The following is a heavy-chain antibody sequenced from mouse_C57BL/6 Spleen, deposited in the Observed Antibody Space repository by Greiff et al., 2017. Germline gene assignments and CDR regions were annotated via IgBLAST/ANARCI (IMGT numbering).Heavy chain of an antibody. D-gene: IGHD1-1*01. CDR1: GISITTGNYR. CDR3: ARDSYYGSSYPYFDY. CDR2: IYYSGTI. V-gene: IGHV3-5*01. J-gene: IGHJ2*01. Sequence: EVKLQESGPGLVKPSQTVFLTCTVTGISITTGNYRWSWIRQFPGNKLEWIGYIYYSGTITYNPSLTSRTTITRDTPKNQFFLEMNSLTAEDTATYYCARDSYYGSSYPYFDYWGQGTTLTVSS.